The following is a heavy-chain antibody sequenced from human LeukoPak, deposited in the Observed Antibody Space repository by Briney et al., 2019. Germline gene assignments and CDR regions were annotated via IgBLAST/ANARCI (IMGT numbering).Heavy chain of an antibody. CDR1: KFTFSSYA. Sequence: GGSLRLSCAASKFTFSSYAMSWVRQAPGKGLVWVSRINTDGSTTDYADSVKGRFTISRDNAKNTLYLQMNSLRAEDTAVYYCARVYYYASSGYALDWGQGTLVTVSS. D-gene: IGHD3-22*01. V-gene: IGHV3-74*01. CDR2: INTDGSTT. J-gene: IGHJ4*02. CDR3: ARVYYYASSGYALD.